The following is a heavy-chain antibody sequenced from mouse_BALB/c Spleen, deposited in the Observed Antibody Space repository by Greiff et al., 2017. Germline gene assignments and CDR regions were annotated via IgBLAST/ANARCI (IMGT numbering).Heavy chain of an antibody. CDR3: ARYDYDEPEYLDD. V-gene: IGHV3-8*02. CDR1: GDSITSGY. J-gene: IGHJ2*01. D-gene: IGHD2-4*01. Sequence: EVQLQESGPSLVKPSQTLSLTCSVTGDSITSGYWNWVRKFPGNKLEYMGYISDSGSTYYNPSLKSRISITRDTSKNQSYLQLNSVTTEDTATYYCARYDYDEPEYLDDWGQGTTLTVSS. CDR2: ISDSGST.